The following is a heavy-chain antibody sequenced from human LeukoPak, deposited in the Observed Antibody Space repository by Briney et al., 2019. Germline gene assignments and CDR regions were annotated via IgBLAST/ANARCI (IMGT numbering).Heavy chain of an antibody. J-gene: IGHJ4*02. CDR1: GYTLTELS. CDR3: ATDLHCSSTSCLDY. V-gene: IGHV1-24*01. D-gene: IGHD2-2*01. CDR2: FDPEDGET. Sequence: ASMKVSCKVSGYTLTELSMHWVRQAPGKGLEWMGGFDPEDGETIYAQKFQGRVTMTEDTSTDTAYMELSSLRSEDTAVYYCATDLHCSSTSCLDYWGQGTLVTVSS.